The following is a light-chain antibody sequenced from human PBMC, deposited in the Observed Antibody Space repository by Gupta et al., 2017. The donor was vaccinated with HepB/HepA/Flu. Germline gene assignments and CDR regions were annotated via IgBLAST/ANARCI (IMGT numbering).Light chain of an antibody. Sequence: QPVVTQEPSFSVSPGGTVTLTCGLSSGSVSTNYYPSWYQQTPGQAPRTLIYSTNTRSSGVPDRFSGFILGNKAALTITGAQADDESDYYCVLYLGSGTWVFGGGTKLTVL. J-gene: IGLJ3*02. V-gene: IGLV8-61*01. CDR2: STN. CDR1: SGSVSTNYY. CDR3: VLYLGSGTWV.